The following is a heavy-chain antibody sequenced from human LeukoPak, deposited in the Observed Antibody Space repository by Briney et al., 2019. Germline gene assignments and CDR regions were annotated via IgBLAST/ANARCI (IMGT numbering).Heavy chain of an antibody. D-gene: IGHD3-16*02. CDR2: ISSSGSTI. CDR3: AKIGPGVLSYYFDY. CDR1: GFTFSSYE. J-gene: IGHJ4*02. V-gene: IGHV3-48*03. Sequence: PGGSLRLSCAASGFTFSSYEMNWVRQAPGKGLEWVSYISSSGSTIYYADSVKGRFTISRDNAKNSLYLQMNSLRAEDTAFYYCAKIGPGVLSYYFDYWGQGTLVTVSS.